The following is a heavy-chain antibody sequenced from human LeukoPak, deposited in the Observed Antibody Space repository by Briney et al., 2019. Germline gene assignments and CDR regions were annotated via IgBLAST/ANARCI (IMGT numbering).Heavy chain of an antibody. CDR3: VREASV. V-gene: IGHV1-46*01. J-gene: IGHJ4*02. CDR2: MSPSDGST. D-gene: IGHD6-6*01. Sequence: ASVKVSCKASGHTFTSLRVHWVRQAPGQGLEWMGIMSPSDGSTDYAQKFQGRITMTRDASTNTAYMELSSLRSEDTAVYYCVREASVWGQGTLVTVSS. CDR1: GHTFTSLR.